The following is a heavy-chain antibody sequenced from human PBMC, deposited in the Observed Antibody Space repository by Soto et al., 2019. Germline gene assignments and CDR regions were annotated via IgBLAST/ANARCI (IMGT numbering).Heavy chain of an antibody. CDR2: ISGSGGST. CDR1: GFTFSSYA. Sequence: GGSLRLSCAASGFTFSSYAMSWVRQAPGKGLEWVSAISGSGGSTYYADSVKGRFTISRDNSKNTLYLQMNSLRAEDTAVYYCAEGLYCTNGVCYTPVDYWGQGTLVTVSS. V-gene: IGHV3-23*01. CDR3: AEGLYCTNGVCYTPVDY. D-gene: IGHD2-8*01. J-gene: IGHJ4*02.